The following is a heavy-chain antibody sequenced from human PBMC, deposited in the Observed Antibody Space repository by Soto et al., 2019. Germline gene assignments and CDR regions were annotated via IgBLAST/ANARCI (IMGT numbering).Heavy chain of an antibody. Sequence: ASVKVSCKASGYTFTSYDINWVRQATGQGLEWMGWMNPNSGNTGYAQKFQGRVTMTRNTSISTAYMELSSLRSEDTAVYYCARGYRLIVATIWWFAPWGQGTLVTVSS. CDR3: ARGYRLIVATIWWFAP. D-gene: IGHD5-12*01. CDR1: GYTFTSYD. V-gene: IGHV1-8*01. CDR2: MNPNSGNT. J-gene: IGHJ5*02.